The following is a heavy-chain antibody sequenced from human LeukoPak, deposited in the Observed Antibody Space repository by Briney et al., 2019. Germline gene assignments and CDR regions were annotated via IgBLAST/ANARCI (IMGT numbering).Heavy chain of an antibody. D-gene: IGHD2-2*01. J-gene: IGHJ3*02. CDR2: VDPEDGET. Sequence: ATVKISCKVSGYTFTDYYMHWVQRAPGKGLEWMGLVDPEDGETIYAEKFQGRVTITADTSTDTAYMELSSLRSEDTAVYYCATVDVVPAAISLGVNIWGQGTMVTVSS. CDR3: ATVDVVPAAISLGVNI. V-gene: IGHV1-69-2*01. CDR1: GYTFTDYY.